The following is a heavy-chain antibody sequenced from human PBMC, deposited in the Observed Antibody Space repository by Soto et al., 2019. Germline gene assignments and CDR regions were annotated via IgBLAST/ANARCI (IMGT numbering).Heavy chain of an antibody. V-gene: IGHV1-18*01. D-gene: IGHD3-16*01. CDR3: GRGDGGYFDR. CDR2: ISAYNGHT. Sequence: QVPLVQSGVEVKKPGASVKVSCKAMGYIFTNYGLSWVRQAPGEGPEWLGWISAYNGHTKYAPKVQDRVTLTTDTPATTAYWELGSASSDDAAVYSGGRGDGGYFDRWGQGTLVLVSS. CDR1: GYIFTNYG. J-gene: IGHJ4*02.